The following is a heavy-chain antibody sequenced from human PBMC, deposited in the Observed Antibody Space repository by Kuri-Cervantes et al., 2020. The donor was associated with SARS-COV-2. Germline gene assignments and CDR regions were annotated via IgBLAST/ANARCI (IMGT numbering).Heavy chain of an antibody. CDR2: INSDGSST. Sequence: GGSLRLSCAASGFTFSSYGMHWVRQAPGKGLVWVSRINSDGSSTSYADSVKGRFTISRDNAKNSLYLEMNSLRPEDTEVDYCAKVETESLEKWGKGTLVTVSS. V-gene: IGHV3-74*01. CDR1: GFTFSSYG. D-gene: IGHD3-3*01. CDR3: AKVETESLEK. J-gene: IGHJ4*02.